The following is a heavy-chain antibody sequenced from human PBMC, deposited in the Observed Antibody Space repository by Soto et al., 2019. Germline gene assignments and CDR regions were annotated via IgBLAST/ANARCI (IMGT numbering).Heavy chain of an antibody. Sequence: GPTQVNPTQALTLTSSFSGFSLTPKGGRVVWIRQPPGQALKWLAVVYWDDDKRYSPSLKSRLAIAKDTTNNQVVLTLTTVDTVDTATYXWAQVTSTFGGVIGLDAFDIWGQGTTVTVS. CDR1: GFSLTPKGGR. CDR3: AQVTSTFGGVIGLDAFDI. CDR2: VYWDDDK. V-gene: IGHV2-5*02. J-gene: IGHJ3*02. D-gene: IGHD3-16*02.